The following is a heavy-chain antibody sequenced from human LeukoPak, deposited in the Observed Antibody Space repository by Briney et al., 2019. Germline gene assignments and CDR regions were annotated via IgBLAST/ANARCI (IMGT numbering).Heavy chain of an antibody. Sequence: PGGSLRLSCATSGFTLSDYYMSWVRQAPGKGLEWVSVIYSGGSTYYADSVKGRFTISRDNSKNTLYLQMNSLRAEDTAVYYCARDLGYCSGGSCPDAFDIWGQGTMVTVSS. CDR2: IYSGGST. J-gene: IGHJ3*02. CDR3: ARDLGYCSGGSCPDAFDI. D-gene: IGHD2-15*01. V-gene: IGHV3-53*01. CDR1: GFTLSDYY.